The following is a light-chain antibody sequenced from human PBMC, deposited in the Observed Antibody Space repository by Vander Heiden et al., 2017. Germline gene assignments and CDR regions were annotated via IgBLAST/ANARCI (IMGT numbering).Light chain of an antibody. CDR1: QGMTTY. V-gene: IGKV1-9*01. CDR3: QQLNGFRT. CDR2: AAS. J-gene: IGKJ1*01. Sequence: SQLTQSPSSRSASVGDRVTITCRARQGMTTYLAWYQQKPGQAPKLLIYAASFWQAGVPSRFSGSGYGTDFTLTINSLQPDDFATYYCQQLNGFRTFGQGTKVEIK.